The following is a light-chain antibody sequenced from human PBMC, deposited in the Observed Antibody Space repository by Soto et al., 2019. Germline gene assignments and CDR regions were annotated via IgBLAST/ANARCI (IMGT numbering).Light chain of an antibody. Sequence: EIVLTPSPGTLSLSPVERATLSCGASQTVTSNYLAWYQQKPGQAPRLLIFGASIRDTGIPDRFSGSGPGTDFTLTISRLEPEDSAVYHCQQYGSSPTTFGQGTKVDIK. CDR3: QQYGSSPTT. CDR1: QTVTSNY. J-gene: IGKJ1*01. V-gene: IGKV3-20*01. CDR2: GAS.